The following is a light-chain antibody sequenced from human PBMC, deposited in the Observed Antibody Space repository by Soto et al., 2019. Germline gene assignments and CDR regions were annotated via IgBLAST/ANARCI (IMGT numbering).Light chain of an antibody. J-gene: IGKJ1*01. CDR2: RVS. Sequence: DVVMTQSPLSLPVTLGQPASISCRSSQSLVYSDGNTYLHWFQQRPGQSPRRLIYRVSNRDSGVPDRFSGSGSGTDFTLKISRVEAEDVGVYYCMQNTHWLWTFGQGTKVDIK. V-gene: IGKV2-30*01. CDR3: MQNTHWLWT. CDR1: QSLVYSDGNTY.